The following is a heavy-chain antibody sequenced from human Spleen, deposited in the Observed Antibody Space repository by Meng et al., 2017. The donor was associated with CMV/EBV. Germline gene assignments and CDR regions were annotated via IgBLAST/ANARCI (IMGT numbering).Heavy chain of an antibody. D-gene: IGHD3-16*01. CDR3: ANGGPYAASGY. CDR2: ISSSGFST. Sequence: LSCVASEFSFSTYDMSWVRQAPGKGLEWVSSISSSGFSTYYADSVKGRFTISRDNSKNTLNLQMNSLGADDTARYYCANGGPYAASGYWGQGTLVTVSS. J-gene: IGHJ4*01. CDR1: EFSFSTYD. V-gene: IGHV3-23*01.